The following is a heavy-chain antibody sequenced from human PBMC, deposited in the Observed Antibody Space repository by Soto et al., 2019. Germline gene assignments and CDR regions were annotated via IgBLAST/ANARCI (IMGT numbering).Heavy chain of an antibody. CDR2: IYRTGST. CDR3: ASRDPGTSVDY. J-gene: IGHJ4*02. D-gene: IGHD1-1*01. CDR1: GGSFTSNNW. V-gene: IGHV4-4*02. Sequence: QVQLQESGPGLVKPSGTLSLTCAVSGGSFTSNNWWTWVRQPQGQGLEWIGEIYRTGSTNYNPSHKSRVTISLDNSENQCTLKVPSLTAADTAVYYCASRDPGTSVDYWGQGTLVPFS.